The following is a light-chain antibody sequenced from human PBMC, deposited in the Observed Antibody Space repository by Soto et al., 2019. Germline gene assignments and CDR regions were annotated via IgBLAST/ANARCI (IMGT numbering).Light chain of an antibody. CDR3: AAWDDSLSGVV. Sequence: QLVLTQPPSASGTPGQWVTISCSGSSSNIGSNYVYWYQQLPGTAPKLLISTNDQRPSGVPDRISGSKSGTSASLAISGLRSEDEADYYCAAWDDSLSGVVFGGGTKVTVL. V-gene: IGLV1-47*01. J-gene: IGLJ3*02. CDR2: TND. CDR1: SSNIGSNY.